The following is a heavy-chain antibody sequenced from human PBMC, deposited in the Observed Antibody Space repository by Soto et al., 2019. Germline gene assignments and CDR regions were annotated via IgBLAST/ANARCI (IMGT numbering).Heavy chain of an antibody. CDR1: GGTFSSYA. Sequence: QVQLVQSGAEVKKPGSSVKVSCKASGGTFSSYAISWVRQAPGQGLEWMGGIIPIFGTANYAKKFQGRVTITADESTSTAYMELSSLRFEDTSVYYCARDLRRDGWFGELAPYYYYGMDVWGQGTTVTVSS. D-gene: IGHD3-10*01. J-gene: IGHJ6*02. CDR3: ARDLRRDGWFGELAPYYYYGMDV. V-gene: IGHV1-69*01. CDR2: IIPIFGTA.